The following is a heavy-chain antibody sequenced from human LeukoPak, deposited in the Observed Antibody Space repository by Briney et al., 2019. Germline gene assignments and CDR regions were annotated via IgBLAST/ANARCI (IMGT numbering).Heavy chain of an antibody. V-gene: IGHV3-30*18. D-gene: IGHD2-2*02. J-gene: IGHJ4*02. CDR1: GFTFSNYA. CDR3: AKDEVGRYCSSTSCYSRFDY. Sequence: GGSLRLSCAASGFTFSNYAMHWVRQAPGKGLEWVAVISFAGSGEFYADSVKGRFAISRDNSKNTLFLQMNSLRTEGTAMYYCAKDEVGRYCSSTSCYSRFDYWGQGTLVTVSS. CDR2: ISFAGSGE.